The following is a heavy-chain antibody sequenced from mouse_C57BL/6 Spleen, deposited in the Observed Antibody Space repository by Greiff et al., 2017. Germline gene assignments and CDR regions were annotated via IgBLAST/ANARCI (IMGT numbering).Heavy chain of an antibody. CDR2: ISSGSSTI. D-gene: IGHD1-3*01. CDR1: GFTFSDYG. CDR3: AWAPESASFAY. V-gene: IGHV5-17*01. J-gene: IGHJ3*01. Sequence: EVQLVESGGGLVKPGGSLKLSYAASGFTFSDYGMHWVRQAPEKGLEWVAYISSGSSTIYYADTVKGRFTISRDNAKNTLFLQMTSLRSEDTAMYYCAWAPESASFAYWGQGTLVTVSA.